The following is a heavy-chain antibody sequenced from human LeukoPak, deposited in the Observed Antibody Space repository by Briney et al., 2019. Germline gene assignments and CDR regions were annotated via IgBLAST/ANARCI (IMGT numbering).Heavy chain of an antibody. V-gene: IGHV3-48*01. J-gene: IGHJ4*02. CDR3: ARDGDWAFDY. CDR1: GFTFSSSYS. D-gene: IGHD2-21*02. CDR2: ISLTTTTV. Sequence: PGGSLRLSCAASGFTFSSSYSMNWVRQAPGKVLEWVAHISLTTTTVSYADSVQGPFTMSRDNAKNSLFLQMNSLRAEDTAVYYCARDGDWAFDYWGQGTLVTVSS.